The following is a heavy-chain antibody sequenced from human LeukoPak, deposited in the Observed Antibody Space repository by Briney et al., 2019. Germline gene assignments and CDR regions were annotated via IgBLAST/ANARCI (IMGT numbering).Heavy chain of an antibody. CDR3: ARDRDCSSTSCYPSYFDY. Sequence: ASVKVSCKASGGTFSSYAISWVRQAPGQGLEWMGRIIPIFGTANYAQKFQGRVTITTDESTSTAYMELNSLRSEDTAVYYCARDRDCSSTSCYPSYFDYWGQGTLVTVSS. D-gene: IGHD2-2*01. J-gene: IGHJ4*02. V-gene: IGHV1-69*05. CDR1: GGTFSSYA. CDR2: IIPIFGTA.